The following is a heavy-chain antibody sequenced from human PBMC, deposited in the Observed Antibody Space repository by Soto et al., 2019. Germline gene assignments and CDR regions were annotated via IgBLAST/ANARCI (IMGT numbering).Heavy chain of an antibody. CDR2: VSSDGGRR. CDR1: GFIFHNFG. CDR3: AKSWNLDFSATWYAPDY. Sequence: QVRLVESGGGVVQPGRSLRLXXXXXGFIFHNFGMHWVRQAPGKGLEWLGVVSSDGGRRYYADSVRGRLNISRDNPKNTLYLQLDRLSADDTAVYYCAKSWNLDFSATWYAPDYWGQGTLVTVSS. V-gene: IGHV3-30*18. D-gene: IGHD6-13*01. J-gene: IGHJ4*02.